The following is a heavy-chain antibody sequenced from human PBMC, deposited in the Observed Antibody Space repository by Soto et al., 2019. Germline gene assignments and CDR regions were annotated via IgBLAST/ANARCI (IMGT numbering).Heavy chain of an antibody. CDR1: GFTFSNAW. D-gene: IGHD2-15*01. Sequence: GGSLRLSCAASGFTFSNAWMSWVRQAPGKGLEWVGRIKSKTDGGTTDYAAPVKGRFTIPRDDSKNTLYLQMNSLKTEDTAVYYCTTDDDVVVFDYWGQGTLVTVSS. V-gene: IGHV3-15*01. J-gene: IGHJ4*02. CDR2: IKSKTDGGTT. CDR3: TTDDDVVVFDY.